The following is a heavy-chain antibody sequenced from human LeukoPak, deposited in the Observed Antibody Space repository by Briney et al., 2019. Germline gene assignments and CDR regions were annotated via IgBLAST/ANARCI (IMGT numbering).Heavy chain of an antibody. CDR1: GDSISRYY. D-gene: IGHD3-22*01. Sequence: PSETLSLTCTVSGDSISRYYWSWIRQPAGKGLEWIGRIYTSGSTNYNPSLKSRVTISVDTSKNQFSLKLSSVTAADTAVYYCARGKYYYDSSGYYYQTPYYMDVWGKGTTVTISS. J-gene: IGHJ6*03. CDR2: IYTSGST. V-gene: IGHV4-4*07. CDR3: ARGKYYYDSSGYYYQTPYYMDV.